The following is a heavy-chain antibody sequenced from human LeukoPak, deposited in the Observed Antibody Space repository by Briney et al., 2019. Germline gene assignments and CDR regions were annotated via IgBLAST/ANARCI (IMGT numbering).Heavy chain of an antibody. Sequence: PSETLSLTCTVSGGSLSSYYWSWIRQPAGKGLEWIGRIYTSGSTNYNPSLKSRVTMPVDTSKNQFSLKLSSVTAADTAVYYCARDRIEYYYYYGMDVWGQGTTVTVSS. CDR1: GGSLSSYY. CDR2: IYTSGST. V-gene: IGHV4-4*07. CDR3: ARDRIEYYYYYGMDV. D-gene: IGHD3-16*02. J-gene: IGHJ6*02.